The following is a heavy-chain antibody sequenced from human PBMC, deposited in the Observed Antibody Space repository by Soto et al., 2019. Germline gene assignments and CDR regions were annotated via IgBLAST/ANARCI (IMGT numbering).Heavy chain of an antibody. V-gene: IGHV3-30*18. J-gene: IGHJ4*02. CDR2: ISYDGSNK. CDR3: AKDASLDY. CDR1: GFTFSSYG. D-gene: IGHD2-15*01. Sequence: VGSLRLSCAASGFTFSSYGMHWVRQAPGKGLEWVAVISYDGSNKYYADSVKGRFTISRDNSKNTLYLQMNSLRAEDTAVYYCAKDASLDYWGQGTLVTVSS.